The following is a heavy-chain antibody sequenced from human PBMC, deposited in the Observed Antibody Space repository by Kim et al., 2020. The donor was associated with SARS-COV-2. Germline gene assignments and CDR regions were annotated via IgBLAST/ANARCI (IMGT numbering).Heavy chain of an antibody. Sequence: ASVKVSCKASGYTFSNNGMYWVRQAPGQRLEWMGWINIGNGDTEYSEKFHGRLTITRDTSASSTYLELNRLTSEDTAVYYRAIGGPFSGSGSPFDYLGQ. CDR1: GYTFSNNG. CDR2: INIGNGDT. CDR3: AIGGPFSGSGSPFDY. V-gene: IGHV1-3*04. J-gene: IGHJ4*02. D-gene: IGHD3-10*01.